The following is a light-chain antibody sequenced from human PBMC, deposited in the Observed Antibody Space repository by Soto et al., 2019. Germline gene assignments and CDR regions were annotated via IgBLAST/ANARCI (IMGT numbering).Light chain of an antibody. Sequence: QSVLTQPPSVSGSPGESVTISCTGTSSDVGYYNRVSWYQQSPGTAPKLMIYEVNNRPSGVPNRFSGSKSGNTASLTISGLQAEDEADYYCSSFTTSSTDVIFGGGTKLTVL. CDR2: EVN. CDR3: SSFTTSSTDVI. V-gene: IGLV2-18*02. CDR1: SSDVGYYNR. J-gene: IGLJ2*01.